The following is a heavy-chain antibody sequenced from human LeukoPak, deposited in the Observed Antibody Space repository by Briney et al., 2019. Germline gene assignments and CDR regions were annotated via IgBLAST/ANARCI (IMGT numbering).Heavy chain of an antibody. J-gene: IGHJ5*02. V-gene: IGHV4-34*01. CDR1: GGSFSGYY. D-gene: IGHD6-6*01. Sequence: SETLSLTCAVYGGSFSGYYWSWIRQPPGKGLEWIGEINHSGSTNYNPSLKSRVTISVDTSKNQFSLKLSSVTAADTAVYYCARALGQLVDDWFDPWGQGTLVTVSS. CDR2: INHSGST. CDR3: ARALGQLVDDWFDP.